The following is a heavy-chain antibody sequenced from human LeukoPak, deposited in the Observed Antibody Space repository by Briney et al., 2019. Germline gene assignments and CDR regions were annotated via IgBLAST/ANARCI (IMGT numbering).Heavy chain of an antibody. CDR1: GGSFSGYY. Sequence: PSETLSLTCAVYGGSFSGYYWSWTRQPPGKGLKWIGEINHSGSTNYNPSLKSRVTISVDTSKNQFSLKLSSVTAADMAVYYCASLLGVVPLPHSEYFQHWGQGTTVTVSS. V-gene: IGHV4-34*01. CDR3: ASLLGVVPLPHSEYFQH. D-gene: IGHD3-3*01. J-gene: IGHJ1*01. CDR2: INHSGST.